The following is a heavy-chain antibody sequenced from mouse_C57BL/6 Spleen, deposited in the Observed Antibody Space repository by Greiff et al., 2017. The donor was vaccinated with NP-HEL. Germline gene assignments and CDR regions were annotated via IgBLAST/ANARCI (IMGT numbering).Heavy chain of an antibody. CDR2: INPDSSTI. J-gene: IGHJ4*01. CDR3: ARPNYGSTYAMGD. D-gene: IGHD1-1*01. Sequence: EVKLMESGGGLVQPGGSLKLSCAASGIDFSRYWMSWVRRAPGKGLEWIGEINPDSSTINYAPSLKDKFIISRDNAKNTLYLQMSKVRSEDTALYYSARPNYGSTYAMGDWGQRTSVTVSS. CDR1: GIDFSRYW. V-gene: IGHV4-1*01.